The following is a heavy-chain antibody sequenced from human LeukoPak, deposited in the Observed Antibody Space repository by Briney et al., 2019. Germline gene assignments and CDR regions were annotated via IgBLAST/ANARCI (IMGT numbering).Heavy chain of an antibody. V-gene: IGHV4-34*01. Sequence: SETLSLTCAVYGGSFSGYYWSWIRQPPGKGLEWIGEINHSGSTNYNPSLKSRVTISVDTSKNQFSLKLSSVTAADTAVYYCARGNNWFDPWGQGTLVTASS. J-gene: IGHJ5*02. CDR2: INHSGST. CDR1: GGSFSGYY. CDR3: ARGNNWFDP.